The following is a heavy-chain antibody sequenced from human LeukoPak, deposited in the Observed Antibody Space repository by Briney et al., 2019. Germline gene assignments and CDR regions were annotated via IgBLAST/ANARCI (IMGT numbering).Heavy chain of an antibody. CDR1: GGTFSTFA. Sequence: ASVKVSCKASGGTFSTFALTWVRQAPGQGLEWVGRIIPVLNITTYAQKFQGSVTITADTSTSTVYMELSSLRSEETAVYYCARDQGLTAPPPYGLDVWGQGTTVIVSS. CDR3: ARDQGLTAPPPYGLDV. J-gene: IGHJ6*02. D-gene: IGHD5-18*01. CDR2: IIPVLNIT. V-gene: IGHV1-69*04.